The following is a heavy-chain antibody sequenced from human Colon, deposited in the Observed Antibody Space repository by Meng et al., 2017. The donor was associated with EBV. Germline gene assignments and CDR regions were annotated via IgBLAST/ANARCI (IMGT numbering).Heavy chain of an antibody. D-gene: IGHD6-19*01. V-gene: IGHV4-31*03. CDR2: IYYSGST. Sequence: QRQESGPGLVNPSQTLSLTCTVSGGSVSSGGYYWTWIRQHPGKGLEWFGHIYYSGSTFYNPSLKRRVIISIDTSKNQFSLNLRSVTAADTAVYYCARVSSGWDYFDYWGQGTLVTVSS. CDR1: GGSVSSGGYY. J-gene: IGHJ4*02. CDR3: ARVSSGWDYFDY.